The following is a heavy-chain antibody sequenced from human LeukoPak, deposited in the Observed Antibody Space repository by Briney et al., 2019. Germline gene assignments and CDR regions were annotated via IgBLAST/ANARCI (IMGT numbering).Heavy chain of an antibody. CDR1: GFTLSSNY. J-gene: IGHJ5*02. CDR2: IYSGGST. Sequence: GGSLRLSCAASGFTLSSNYMSWVRQAPGKGLEWVSVIYSGGSTYYADSVKGRFTISRDNSKNTLYLQMNSLRAEDTAVYYCARGPGIAVAGTIYNWFDPWGQGTLVTVSS. D-gene: IGHD6-19*01. V-gene: IGHV3-53*01. CDR3: ARGPGIAVAGTIYNWFDP.